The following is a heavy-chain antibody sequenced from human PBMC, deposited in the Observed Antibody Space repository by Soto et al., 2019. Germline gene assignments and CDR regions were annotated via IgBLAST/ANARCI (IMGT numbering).Heavy chain of an antibody. D-gene: IGHD5-12*01. CDR3: AAGACGYDYFDY. V-gene: IGHV3-30*03. CDR2: ISYDGSNK. Sequence: QVQLVESGGGVVQPGRSLRLSCAASGFTFSSYGMHWVRQAPGKGLEWVAVISYDGSNKYYADSVKGRFTISRDNSKNTLYLQMSSLRAEDTAVYYCAAGACGYDYFDYWGQGTLVTVSS. J-gene: IGHJ4*02. CDR1: GFTFSSYG.